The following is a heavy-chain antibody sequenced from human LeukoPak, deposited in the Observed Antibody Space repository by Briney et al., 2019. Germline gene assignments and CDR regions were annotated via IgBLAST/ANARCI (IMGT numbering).Heavy chain of an antibody. CDR1: GGSISSGDYY. V-gene: IGHV4-30-4*08. CDR2: IYYSGST. J-gene: IGHJ3*02. Sequence: SQTLSLTCTVSGGSISSGDYYWSWIRQPPGKGLEWIGYIYYSGSTYYNPSLKSRVTISVDMSKNQFSLKLSSVTAADTAVYYCASLGSYYYDSSGYYGAFDIWGQGTMVTVSS. CDR3: ASLGSYYYDSSGYYGAFDI. D-gene: IGHD3-22*01.